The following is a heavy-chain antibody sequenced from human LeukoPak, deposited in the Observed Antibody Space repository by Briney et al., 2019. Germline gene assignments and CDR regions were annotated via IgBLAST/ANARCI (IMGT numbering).Heavy chain of an antibody. D-gene: IGHD3-22*01. J-gene: IGHJ4*02. CDR3: ARDQYYYDSRGYLPY. CDR2: ISYDGSNK. CDR1: GFTLSSYA. V-gene: IGHV3-30*04. Sequence: GGCVSPSCAASGFTLSSYAMHWVRQAPGKGLEWEAVISYDGSNKYYAESGEEQLTISRDNSKNTLYLQMNSLRAEDTAVYYCARDQYYYDSRGYLPYWGKGGQRTVSS.